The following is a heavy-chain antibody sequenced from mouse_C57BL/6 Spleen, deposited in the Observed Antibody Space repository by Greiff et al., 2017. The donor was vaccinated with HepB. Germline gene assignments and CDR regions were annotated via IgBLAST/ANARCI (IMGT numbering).Heavy chain of an antibody. V-gene: IGHV1-80*01. J-gene: IGHJ4*01. D-gene: IGHD1-1*01. CDR1: GYAFSSYW. Sequence: QVQLQQSGAELVKPGASVKISCKASGYAFSSYWMNWVKQRPGKGLEWIGQIYPGDGDTNYNGKFKGKATLTADKSSSTAYMQLSSLTSEDSAVYFCARGKIYYYGSSYPSYAMDYWGQGTSVTVSS. CDR3: ARGKIYYYGSSYPSYAMDY. CDR2: IYPGDGDT.